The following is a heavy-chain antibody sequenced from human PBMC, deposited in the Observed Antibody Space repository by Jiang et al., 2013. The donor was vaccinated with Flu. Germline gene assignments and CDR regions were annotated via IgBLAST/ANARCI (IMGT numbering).Heavy chain of an antibody. D-gene: IGHD5-18*01. Sequence: SVKVSCKASGYTFTSYGISWVRQAPGQGLEWMGWISAYNGNTNYAQKLQGRVTMTTDTSTSTAYMELRSLRSDDTAVYYCARDRELWLYYYYGMDVWGQGTTVTVSS. V-gene: IGHV1-18*04. CDR3: ARDRELWLYYYYGMDV. CDR2: ISAYNGNT. CDR1: GYTFTSYG. J-gene: IGHJ6*02.